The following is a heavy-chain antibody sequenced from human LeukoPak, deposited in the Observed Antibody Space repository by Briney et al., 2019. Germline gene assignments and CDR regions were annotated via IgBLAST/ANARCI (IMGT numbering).Heavy chain of an antibody. CDR3: AREGAGTGFDY. CDR1: GFTFMSYW. Sequence: AGGSLRLSCAASGFTFMSYWMSWVRQAPGKGLEWVANIKQDGSEKYYVDSVKGRCTISRDNAKNSLYLQMNSLRAEDTAVYYCAREGAGTGFDYWGQGTLHTVSS. J-gene: IGHJ4*02. D-gene: IGHD6-19*01. V-gene: IGHV3-7*03. CDR2: IKQDGSEK.